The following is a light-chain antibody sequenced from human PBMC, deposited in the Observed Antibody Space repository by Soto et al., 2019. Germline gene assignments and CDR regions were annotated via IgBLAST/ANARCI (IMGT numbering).Light chain of an antibody. CDR1: SSNIGAGYD. CDR2: ADN. Sequence: QSVLTQTPSVSGAPGQKITMSCTGSSSNIGAGYDVHWYQQIPGAAPRLLIYADNNRPSGVPDRFSASKSGTSASLAITGLQGEDEANYYCQSYDTSLSGVIFGAGTKVNVL. CDR3: QSYDTSLSGVI. J-gene: IGLJ2*01. V-gene: IGLV1-40*01.